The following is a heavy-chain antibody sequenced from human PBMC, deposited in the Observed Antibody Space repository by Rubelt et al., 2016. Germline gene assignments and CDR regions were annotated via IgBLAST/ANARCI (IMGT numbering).Heavy chain of an antibody. D-gene: IGHD6-13*01. CDR1: GGTFRSYA. J-gene: IGHJ4*02. Sequence: QVQLVQSGAEVKKPGSSVMVSCKASGGTFRSYAISWVRQAPGQGLEWMGGTIPIFGTATYAQKFQGRVTIIADESTSTSYMGLSSLRSEDTAVYYCARRQQLGPFDYWGQGTLVTVSS. CDR2: TIPIFGTA. CDR3: ARRQQLGPFDY. V-gene: IGHV1-69*01.